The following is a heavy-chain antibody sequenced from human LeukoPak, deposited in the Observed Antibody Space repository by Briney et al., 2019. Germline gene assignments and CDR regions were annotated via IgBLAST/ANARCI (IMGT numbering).Heavy chain of an antibody. CDR2: IWYDGSIE. J-gene: IGHJ4*02. CDR1: GFSFSSYA. D-gene: IGHD1-26*01. Sequence: GTSLRLSCAASGFSFSSYAMHWVRQVPGKGLEWVALIWYDGSIEYYVVSVKGRFTISRDNSKNTLYLEMNRLRVEDTAVYYCAKDKRGGIVGAFGNWGQGTLVTVSS. CDR3: AKDKRGGIVGAFGN. V-gene: IGHV3-33*03.